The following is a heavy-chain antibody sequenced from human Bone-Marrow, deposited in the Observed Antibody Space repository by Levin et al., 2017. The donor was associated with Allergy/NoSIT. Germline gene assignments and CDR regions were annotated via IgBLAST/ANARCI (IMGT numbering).Heavy chain of an antibody. D-gene: IGHD5-18*01. CDR2: TKSEADGGAT. CDR3: AKYTYDFDSSGLGG. V-gene: IGHV3-15*01. J-gene: IGHJ4*02. CDR1: GFTFSNAW. Sequence: LSLTCAASGFTFSNAWMSWVRQAPGKGLEWVGRTKSEADGGATKYAAPVKDRFTISRDDSKNMLYLQMNSLKTEDTAVYYCAKYTYDFDSSGLGGWGQGTLVTVSS.